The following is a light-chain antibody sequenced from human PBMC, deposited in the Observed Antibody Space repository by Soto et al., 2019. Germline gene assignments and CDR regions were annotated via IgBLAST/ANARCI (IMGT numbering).Light chain of an antibody. V-gene: IGLV2-14*01. J-gene: IGLJ3*02. CDR3: SSYSSTTTLVV. CDR1: RSDVATYNY. CDR2: EVY. Sequence: QSALTQPASVSGSPGQSITISCTGTRSDVATYNYVSWYQQHPGKAPKLMIYEVYHRPSGVSDRFSGCKSGNTASLTISGLQAEDEGDYYCSSYSSTTTLVVFGGGTKLTVL.